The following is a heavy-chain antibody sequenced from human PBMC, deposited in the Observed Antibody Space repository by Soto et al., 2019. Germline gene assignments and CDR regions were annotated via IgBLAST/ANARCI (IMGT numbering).Heavy chain of an antibody. V-gene: IGHV1-18*01. CDR3: ARDRLDYDFWSGFQNGNWFDP. J-gene: IGHJ5*02. Sequence: QVQLVQSGAEVQKPGASVKVSCKASGYTFTSYGISWVRQAPGQGLEWMGWISAYNGNTNYAQKLQGRVTMTTDTSTSTAYMELRSLRSDDTAVYYCARDRLDYDFWSGFQNGNWFDPWGQGTLVTVSS. CDR1: GYTFTSYG. D-gene: IGHD3-3*01. CDR2: ISAYNGNT.